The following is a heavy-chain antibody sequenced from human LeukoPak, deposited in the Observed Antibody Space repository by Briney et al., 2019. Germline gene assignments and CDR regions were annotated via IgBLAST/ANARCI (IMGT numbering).Heavy chain of an antibody. Sequence: KSSETLSLTCTVSGGSISSGGYYWSWIRQHPGKGLEWIGYIYYSGSTYYNPSLKSRVTISVDTSKNQFSLKLSSVTAADTAVYYCARDLPPYYDSSGYTLGHDAFDIWGQGTMVTVSS. D-gene: IGHD3-22*01. J-gene: IGHJ3*02. CDR1: GGSISSGGYY. V-gene: IGHV4-31*03. CDR3: ARDLPPYYDSSGYTLGHDAFDI. CDR2: IYYSGST.